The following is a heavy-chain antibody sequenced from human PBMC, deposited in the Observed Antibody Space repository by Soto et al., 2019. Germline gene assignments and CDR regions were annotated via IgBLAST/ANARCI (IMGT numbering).Heavy chain of an antibody. J-gene: IGHJ5*02. V-gene: IGHV4-59*01. Sequence: ASETLSLTCTVSGGSISSYYWSWIRQPPGKGLEWIGYIYYSGSTNYNPTLKSRVTISVDTAKNQFSLKLSSVTAADTAVYYCARDFGELXPANWFDPWGQGTLVTVSS. CDR2: IYYSGST. CDR3: ARDFGELXPANWFDP. D-gene: IGHD3-10*01. CDR1: GGSISSYY.